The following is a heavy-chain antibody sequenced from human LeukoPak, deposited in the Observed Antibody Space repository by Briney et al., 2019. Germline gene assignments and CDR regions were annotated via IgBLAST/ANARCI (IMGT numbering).Heavy chain of an antibody. CDR3: AREISITMIVVVNYFDY. V-gene: IGHV1-2*02. Sequence: ASVKVFCKASGHTFTGYYMHWVRHAPGQGLEWMGWHNPNSGGTNYAQKFQRGVTMTRDTAISTAYMELSRLRSDDTAVYYCAREISITMIVVVNYFDYWGHGTLVTVAT. CDR1: GHTFTGYY. CDR2: HNPNSGGT. D-gene: IGHD3-22*01. J-gene: IGHJ4*01.